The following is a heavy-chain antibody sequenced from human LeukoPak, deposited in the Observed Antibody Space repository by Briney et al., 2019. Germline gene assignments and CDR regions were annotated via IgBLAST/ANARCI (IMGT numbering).Heavy chain of an antibody. CDR2: ISAYNGNT. CDR1: GYTFTSYG. D-gene: IGHD3-10*01. Sequence: ASVKVSCKASGYTFTSYGISWVRQAPGQGLEWMGWISAYNGNTNYAQKLQGRVTMTTGTSTSTAYMELRSLRSDDTAVYYCAREKGAVLLWFGELRNYYGMDVWGQGTTVTVSS. V-gene: IGHV1-18*01. J-gene: IGHJ6*02. CDR3: AREKGAVLLWFGELRNYYGMDV.